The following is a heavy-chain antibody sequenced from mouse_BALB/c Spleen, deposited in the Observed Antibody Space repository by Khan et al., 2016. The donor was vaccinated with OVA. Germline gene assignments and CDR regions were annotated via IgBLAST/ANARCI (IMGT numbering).Heavy chain of an antibody. CDR2: INPRSGYS. Sequence: QVQLKQSGAELARPGASVKMSCKASGYTFTSHTIHWVKQSPGQDLEWIGYINPRSGYSNYNQKFNDKATLTADKSSSTAYMQLSSLTSEDSAVYCCARRTTGYALDYWGQGTSVTGSS. J-gene: IGHJ4*01. CDR3: ARRTTGYALDY. CDR1: GYTFTSHT. V-gene: IGHV1-4*01. D-gene: IGHD2-14*01.